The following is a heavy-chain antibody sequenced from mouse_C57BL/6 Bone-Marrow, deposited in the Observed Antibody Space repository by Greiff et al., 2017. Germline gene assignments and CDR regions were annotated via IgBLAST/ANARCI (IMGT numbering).Heavy chain of an antibody. Sequence: EVQLQQSGAELVRPGASVKLSCTASGFNINDDYMHWVKQRPEQGLEWIGWIDPENGDTEYASKFQGKATITADTSSNTAYLQLSSLTSDDTAVYYCTVYYCGSRWGFAYWDQGTLVTVSA. CDR1: GFNINDDY. CDR3: TVYYCGSRWGFAY. D-gene: IGHD1-1*01. CDR2: IDPENGDT. J-gene: IGHJ3*01. V-gene: IGHV14-4*01.